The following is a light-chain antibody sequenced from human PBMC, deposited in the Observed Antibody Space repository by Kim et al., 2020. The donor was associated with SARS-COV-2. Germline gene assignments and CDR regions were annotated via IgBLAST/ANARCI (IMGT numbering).Light chain of an antibody. J-gene: IGKJ1*01. CDR2: AAS. CDR3: QKYNSYPWT. CDR1: QDIANS. V-gene: IGKV1-27*01. Sequence: DIQMTQSPSSLSASVGDRVTITCRASQDIANSLAWYQQKPGKVPKVLIYAASTLQSGVPSRFSGSGSGTEFTLTIGSLQTEDVATYYCQKYNSYPWTFGPGTKVDIK.